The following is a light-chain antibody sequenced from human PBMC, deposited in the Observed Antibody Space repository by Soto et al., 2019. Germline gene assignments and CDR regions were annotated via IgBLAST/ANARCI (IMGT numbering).Light chain of an antibody. CDR3: QSYDTSLGAHVV. J-gene: IGLJ2*01. Sequence: QSVLTQPPSASGTPGQRVTISCSGSSSNIGSNTVNWYQQLPGTAPKLLIFGNSNRPSGVPDRFSGSKSGTSASLAITGLQSWDEADYYCQSYDTSLGAHVVFGGGTKLTVL. CDR2: GNS. V-gene: IGLV1-44*01. CDR1: SSNIGSNT.